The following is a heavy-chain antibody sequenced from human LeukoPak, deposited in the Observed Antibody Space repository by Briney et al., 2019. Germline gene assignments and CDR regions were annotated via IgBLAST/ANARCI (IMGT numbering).Heavy chain of an antibody. CDR3: ARLLDNDSSGDPDTFDM. CDR2: LFYSGRT. J-gene: IGHJ3*02. Sequence: SETLSLTCTVSGGSISGHYWTWIRQPPGKGLEWIGFLFYSGRTRYNPSLQSRVTISVDTSENNFSLKLTSVTAADTAVYYCARLLDNDSSGDPDTFDMWGHGTVVTVSS. V-gene: IGHV4-59*11. CDR1: GGSISGHY. D-gene: IGHD3-22*01.